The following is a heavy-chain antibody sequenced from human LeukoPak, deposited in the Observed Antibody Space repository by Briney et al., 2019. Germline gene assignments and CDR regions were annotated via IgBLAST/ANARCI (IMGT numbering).Heavy chain of an antibody. Sequence: ASVKVSCKASGYTFTSYYMHWVRQAPGQGLEWMGIIDPSGGSTSYAQKFQGRVTMTRDMSTSTVYMELSSLRSEDTAVYYCARDLPAQEGQGSPDYWGQGTLVTVSS. V-gene: IGHV1-46*01. CDR1: GYTFTSYY. J-gene: IGHJ4*02. CDR3: ARDLPAQEGQGSPDY. D-gene: IGHD6-25*01. CDR2: IDPSGGST.